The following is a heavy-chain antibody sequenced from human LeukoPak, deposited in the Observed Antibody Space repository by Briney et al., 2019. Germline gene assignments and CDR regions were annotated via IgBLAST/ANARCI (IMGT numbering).Heavy chain of an antibody. CDR2: IYSGGST. J-gene: IGHJ4*02. D-gene: IGHD2-15*01. Sequence: GGSLRLSCAASGFTVSSNYMSWVRQAPGKGLEWVSVIYSGGSTYYADSVKGRFIISRDNSKNTLYLQMNSLRAEDTAVYYCARDLSHCSGGSCYSAHFDYWGLGTLVTVSS. CDR3: ARDLSHCSGGSCYSAHFDY. CDR1: GFTVSSNY. V-gene: IGHV3-66*01.